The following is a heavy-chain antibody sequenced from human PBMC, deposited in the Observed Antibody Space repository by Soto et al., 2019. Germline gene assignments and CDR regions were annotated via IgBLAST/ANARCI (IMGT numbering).Heavy chain of an antibody. CDR3: ARSPRSSPYFDF. D-gene: IGHD6-13*01. J-gene: IGHJ4*02. Sequence: GESLKISCQCSGYTFSNFWIGWVRQLPGQGLEWMGIIYPGDHETRYSPSFLGKVTISAETSINTAYLQWSSLGASGSAFYFCARSPRSSPYFDFWGQGALVTVSS. CDR2: IYPGDHET. CDR1: GYTFSNFW. V-gene: IGHV5-51*01.